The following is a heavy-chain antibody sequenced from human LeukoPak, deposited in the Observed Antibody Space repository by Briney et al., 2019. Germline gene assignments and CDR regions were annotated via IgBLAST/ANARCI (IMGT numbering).Heavy chain of an antibody. V-gene: IGHV1-69*13. CDR1: EGTFSSYA. CDR3: ARDTDYDSSGTMGGY. D-gene: IGHD3-22*01. Sequence: ASVKVSCKASEGTFSSYAISWVRQAPGQGLEWMGGIIPIFGTANYAQKFQGRVTITADESTSTAYMELSSLRSEDTAVYYCARDTDYDSSGTMGGYWGQGTLVTVSS. CDR2: IIPIFGTA. J-gene: IGHJ4*02.